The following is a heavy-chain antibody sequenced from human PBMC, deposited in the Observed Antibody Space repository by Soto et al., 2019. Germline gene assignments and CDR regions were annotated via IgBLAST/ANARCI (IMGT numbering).Heavy chain of an antibody. V-gene: IGHV1-69*01. CDR1: GGTFSSYS. Sequence: QVQLVQSGAEVKKPGSSVKVSCKASGGTFSSYSINWVRQAPGQGLEWMGEIIPIFGTANYAQKFQGRVTTTADEATSTAHMERGSRRSEDTAVYYCARDGGRHSGGIDYWGQGTVVTVSS. CDR3: ARDGGRHSGGIDY. J-gene: IGHJ4*02. D-gene: IGHD1-26*01. CDR2: IIPIFGTA.